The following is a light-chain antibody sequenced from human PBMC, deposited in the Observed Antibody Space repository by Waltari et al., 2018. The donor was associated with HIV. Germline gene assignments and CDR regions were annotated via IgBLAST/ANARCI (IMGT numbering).Light chain of an antibody. V-gene: IGLV2-11*01. J-gene: IGLJ3*02. Sequence: QSALTQPRSVSGSPGQSVTFPCTGTSSDVGDYNYVSWYQQHPGKAPKLMIFHVNKRPSALPDRFSGSKSGNTAFPTISGLQAGDEADYFCCTYADKYTWVFGGGTRRTVL. CDR1: SSDVGDYNY. CDR3: CTYADKYTWV. CDR2: HVN.